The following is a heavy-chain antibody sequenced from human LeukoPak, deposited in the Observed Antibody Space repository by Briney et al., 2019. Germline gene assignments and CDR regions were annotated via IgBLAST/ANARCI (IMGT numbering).Heavy chain of an antibody. J-gene: IGHJ5*02. CDR1: GGSFSSGAYY. V-gene: IGHV4-31*01. CDR2: IHYSGSP. D-gene: IGHD3-22*01. Sequence: SQTLSLTCSVSGGSFSSGAYYWSRIRQLPGKGLEWIGYIHYSGSPYYNPSLKSPVSISVDTSKNQFSLKLSSVTAADTAVYYCARDSGYDSSGFYYGGFDPWGQGTLVTVSS. CDR3: ARDSGYDSSGFYYGGFDP.